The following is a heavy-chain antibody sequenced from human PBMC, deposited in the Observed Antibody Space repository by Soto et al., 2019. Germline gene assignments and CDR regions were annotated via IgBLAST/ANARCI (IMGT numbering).Heavy chain of an antibody. CDR3: TIEPDYSKYFGY. CDR2: IRSKGDGGTT. CDR1: GFTFNNAW. J-gene: IGHJ4*02. Sequence: EVQLVESGGGLVRPGGSLRLSCAASGFTFNNAWMNWVRQAPGKGLEWVGRIRSKGDGGTTDYAAPVKDRFTISRDDSNNTLHLQMNSLETEDTAVYFCTIEPDYSKYFGYWGQGTLVTVSS. D-gene: IGHD4-4*01. V-gene: IGHV3-15*07.